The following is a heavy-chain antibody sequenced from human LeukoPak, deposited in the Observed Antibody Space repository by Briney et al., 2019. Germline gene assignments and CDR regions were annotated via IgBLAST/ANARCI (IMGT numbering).Heavy chain of an antibody. CDR1: GNYW. D-gene: IGHD5-18*01. CDR2: INSDGSST. V-gene: IGHV3-74*01. Sequence: GGSLRLSCAASGNYWMHWVRQAPGKGLVWVSRINSDGSSTSYADSVKGRFTISRDNAKNTLYLQMNSLRAEDTAVYYCARGGYSYGYVGMDVWGQGTTVTVSS. CDR3: ARGGYSYGYVGMDV. J-gene: IGHJ6*02.